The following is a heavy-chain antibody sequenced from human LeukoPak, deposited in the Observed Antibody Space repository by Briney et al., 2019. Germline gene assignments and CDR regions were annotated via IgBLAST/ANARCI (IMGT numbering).Heavy chain of an antibody. J-gene: IGHJ4*02. CDR1: GYTFTNYD. Sequence: GASVKVSCKASGYTFTNYDINWVRQATGQGLEWMGWMNPNSGNTGYAQKFQGRVTMTRNTSISTAYMELSSLRSEDAAVCYCARGITIFGVVTLDYWGQGTLVTVSS. CDR3: ARGITIFGVVTLDY. D-gene: IGHD3-3*01. CDR2: MNPNSGNT. V-gene: IGHV1-8*01.